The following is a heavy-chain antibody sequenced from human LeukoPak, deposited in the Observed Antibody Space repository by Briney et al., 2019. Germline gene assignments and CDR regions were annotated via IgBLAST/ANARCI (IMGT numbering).Heavy chain of an antibody. CDR3: ARDRVTVAGRDYSYYYGMDV. J-gene: IGHJ6*02. D-gene: IGHD6-19*01. Sequence: SETLSLTCTVSGGSIRSYYWSWIRQPPGKGLEWIGYMYYSGSTNYNPSLKSRVTISVDTSKNQFSLKLSSVTAADTAVYYCARDRVTVAGRDYSYYYGMDVWGQGTAVTVSS. CDR1: GGSIRSYY. CDR2: MYYSGST. V-gene: IGHV4-59*12.